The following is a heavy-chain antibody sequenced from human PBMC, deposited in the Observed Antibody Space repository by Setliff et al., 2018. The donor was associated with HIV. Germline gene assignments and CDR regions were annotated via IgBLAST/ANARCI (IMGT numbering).Heavy chain of an antibody. V-gene: IGHV4-4*09. CDR1: GGSISTYY. CDR3: ARPDCSSSSGFVDY. Sequence: PSETLSRTCTVAGGSISTYYWTWIRQPPGKGLEWIGNIYTSGSTNYNPSLKSRVTISVDTSKNQFSLKLSSVTAADTAVYYCARPDCSSSSGFVDYWGQGTLVTVSS. CDR2: IYTSGST. D-gene: IGHD2-2*01. J-gene: IGHJ4*02.